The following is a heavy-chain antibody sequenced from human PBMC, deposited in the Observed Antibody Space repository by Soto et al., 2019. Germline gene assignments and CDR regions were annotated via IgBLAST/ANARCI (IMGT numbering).Heavy chain of an antibody. CDR3: AGSHRGYYDSSCYPKGIDY. D-gene: IGHD3-22*01. Sequence: PGETLKISCKGSGYSFTSYWIGWVRQMPGKGLEWMGIIYPGDSDTRYSASFQGHVTISAGKSISSAYLQWSSLKASDTAMYYCAGSHRGYYDSSCYPKGIDYWGQGTLVTVSS. V-gene: IGHV5-51*01. J-gene: IGHJ4*02. CDR1: GYSFTSYW. CDR2: IYPGDSDT.